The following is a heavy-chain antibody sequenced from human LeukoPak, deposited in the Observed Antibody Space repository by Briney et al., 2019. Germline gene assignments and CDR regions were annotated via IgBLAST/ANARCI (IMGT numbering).Heavy chain of an antibody. CDR2: INHSGST. D-gene: IGHD3-16*02. Sequence: KSSETLSLTCAVYGGSFSGYYWSWIRQPPGKGLEWIGEINHSGSTNYNPSLKSRVTISVDTSKNQFSLKLSSVTAADTAVYYCARLTGDFVWGSYRREAFDIWGQGTMVTVSS. J-gene: IGHJ3*02. V-gene: IGHV4-34*01. CDR3: ARLTGDFVWGSYRREAFDI. CDR1: GGSFSGYY.